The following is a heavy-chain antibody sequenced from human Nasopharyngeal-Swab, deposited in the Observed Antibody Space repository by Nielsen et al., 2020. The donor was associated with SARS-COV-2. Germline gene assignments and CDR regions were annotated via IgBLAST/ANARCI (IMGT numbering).Heavy chain of an antibody. CDR1: GFTFDDYA. V-gene: IGHV3-43*02. CDR3: AKGWFGELFGAFDI. D-gene: IGHD3-10*01. Sequence: GGSLRLSCAASGFTFDDYAVHWVRQAPGKGLEWVSLISGDGGSTYYADSVKGRFTISRDNSKNSLYLQMNSLRTEDTALYYCAKGWFGELFGAFDIWGQGTMVTVSS. J-gene: IGHJ3*02. CDR2: ISGDGGST.